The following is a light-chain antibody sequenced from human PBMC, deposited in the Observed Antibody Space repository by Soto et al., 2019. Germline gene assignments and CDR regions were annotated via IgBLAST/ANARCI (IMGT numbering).Light chain of an antibody. Sequence: EIVMTQSPATLSVSPGERATLSCRASQNINNNLAWYQQKPGQGPRLLIYGASSRATGIPARFSGSGSGTGFTLTISNLQSEDFAIYYCQQYNNWPLTFGGGTKVEIK. CDR2: GAS. J-gene: IGKJ4*01. CDR1: QNINNN. V-gene: IGKV3-15*01. CDR3: QQYNNWPLT.